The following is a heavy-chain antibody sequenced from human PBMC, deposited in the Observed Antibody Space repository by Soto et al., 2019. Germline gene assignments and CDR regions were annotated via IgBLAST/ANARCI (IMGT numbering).Heavy chain of an antibody. V-gene: IGHV3-30*18. J-gene: IGHJ3*02. CDR2: ISYDGSNK. Sequence: QVQLVESGGGVVQPGRSLRLSCAASGFTFSSYGMHWVRQAPGKGLEWVAVISYDGSNKYYADSVKGRFTISRDNSKNPLYLQMNSLRAEDTAVYYCAKWADQLVRGDDAFDIWGQGTMVTVSS. CDR1: GFTFSSYG. D-gene: IGHD6-6*01. CDR3: AKWADQLVRGDDAFDI.